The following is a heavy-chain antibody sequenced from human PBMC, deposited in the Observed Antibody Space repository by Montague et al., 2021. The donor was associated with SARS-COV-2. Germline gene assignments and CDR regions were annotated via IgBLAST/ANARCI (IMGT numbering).Heavy chain of an antibody. CDR1: GGSISSSSYY. V-gene: IGHV4-39*01. CDR2: IYYSGST. CDR3: VEIVGAADY. Sequence: ETLSLTCTVSGGSISSSSYYWGWIRQPPGKGLEWIGSIYYSGSTYYSPSLKSRVTISVDMSKNQFSLKLSSVTAADTAVYYCVEIVGAADYWGQGTLVTVSS. D-gene: IGHD1-26*01. J-gene: IGHJ4*02.